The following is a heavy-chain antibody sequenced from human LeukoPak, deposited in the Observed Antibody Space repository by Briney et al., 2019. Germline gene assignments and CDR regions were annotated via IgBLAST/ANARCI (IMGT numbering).Heavy chain of an antibody. D-gene: IGHD1-26*01. CDR1: GFSFGSYG. J-gene: IGHJ4*02. Sequence: GGSLRLSCGASGFSFGSYGMHWVRQAPGKGLEWVAVISHEGSSQYYGDSVKGRFTISRDNSKNMVYLQMNSLRTEDTAVYYCARTREQWQLLDCWGQGTLVTVSS. CDR3: ARTREQWQLLDC. V-gene: IGHV3-30*03. CDR2: ISHEGSSQ.